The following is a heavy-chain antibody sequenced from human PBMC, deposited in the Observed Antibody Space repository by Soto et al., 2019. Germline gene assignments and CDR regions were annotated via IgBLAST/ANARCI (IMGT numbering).Heavy chain of an antibody. CDR1: GGTFSSYT. V-gene: IGHV1-69*02. J-gene: IGHJ4*02. D-gene: IGHD5-12*01. CDR3: ARVGVATTSYDY. Sequence: SVKVSWKASGGTFSSYTISWVRQAPGQGLEWMGRIIPILGIANYAQKFQGRVTITADKSTSTAYMELSSLRSEDTAVYYCARVGVATTSYDYWGQGTLVTVSS. CDR2: IIPILGIA.